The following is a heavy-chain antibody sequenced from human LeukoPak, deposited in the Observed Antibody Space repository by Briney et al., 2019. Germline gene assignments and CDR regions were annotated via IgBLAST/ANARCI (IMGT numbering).Heavy chain of an antibody. J-gene: IGHJ6*02. V-gene: IGHV1-18*01. CDR2: ISAYNGNT. D-gene: IGHD3-3*01. Sequence: ASVKVSCKASGYTFTSYGITWVRQAPGQALEWMGWISAYNGNTNYAQKVQGRVTMTTDTSTSTAYMELRSLRSDDTAVYYRGRDERGVRSGGYYGMDVWGQGTTVTVSS. CDR3: GRDERGVRSGGYYGMDV. CDR1: GYTFTSYG.